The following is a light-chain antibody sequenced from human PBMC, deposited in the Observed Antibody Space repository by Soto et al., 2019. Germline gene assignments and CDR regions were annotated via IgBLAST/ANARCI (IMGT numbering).Light chain of an antibody. CDR2: DAS. Sequence: DIQMTQSPSSLSASVGDRVTITCRASQNIWRLLAWYQQKPGKAPELLIYDASSLQSGVPPRFSGSGSGTDFTLTISSLQPEDFATYYCEQAGSFPITFVQVIRLVIK. J-gene: IGKJ5*01. CDR3: EQAGSFPIT. V-gene: IGKV1-12*01. CDR1: QNIWRL.